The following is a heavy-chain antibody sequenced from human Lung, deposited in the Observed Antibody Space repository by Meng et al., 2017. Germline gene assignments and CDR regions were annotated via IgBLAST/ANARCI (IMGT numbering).Heavy chain of an antibody. CDR3: ARVYGGNSYFDY. D-gene: IGHD4-23*01. V-gene: IGHV1-69*01. CDR1: GVHFSSYA. J-gene: IGHJ4*02. Sequence: QVQCVRPWAEVKKPGSPVKVSCKASGVHFSSYAISWVRQAPGQGLEWMGGIIPIFGTANYAQKFQGRVTITTDESTSTAYMELSSLRSEDTAVYYCARVYGGNSYFDYWGQGTLVTVSS. CDR2: IIPIFGTA.